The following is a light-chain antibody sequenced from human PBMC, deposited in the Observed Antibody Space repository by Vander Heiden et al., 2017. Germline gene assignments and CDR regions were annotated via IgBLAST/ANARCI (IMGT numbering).Light chain of an antibody. CDR1: SSTIGSNT. V-gene: IGLV1-44*01. CDR3: AAWDDSLNGVV. J-gene: IGLJ2*01. CDR2: SNN. Sequence: QSVLTQPPSASGTPGQRVTISCSGRSSTIGSNTVNWYQQLPGTAPKLLIYSNNQRHSGVPDRFSGSKSGTSASLAISGLQAEDEADYYCAAWDDSLNGVVFGGGTKLTVL.